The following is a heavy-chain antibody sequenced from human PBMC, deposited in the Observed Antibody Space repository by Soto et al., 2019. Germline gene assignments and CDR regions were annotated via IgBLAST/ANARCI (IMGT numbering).Heavy chain of an antibody. V-gene: IGHV4-4*08. CDR3: ARGTVDYDLPLYYCDF. J-gene: IGHJ4*02. D-gene: IGHD4-17*01. Sequence: QVQLQESGPGLVKPSETRSLTCSLSGGSISNYYWTWIRQSPEKGLEFIGSIYFTGSANYNPSLXGXVXIXLDTSKTQFSLKMTSVTAADTAVYFCARGTVDYDLPLYYCDFWGQGALVTVSS. CDR2: IYFTGSA. CDR1: GGSISNYY.